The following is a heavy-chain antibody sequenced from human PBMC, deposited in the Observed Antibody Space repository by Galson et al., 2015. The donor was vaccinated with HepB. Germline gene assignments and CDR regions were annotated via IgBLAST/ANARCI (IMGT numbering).Heavy chain of an antibody. CDR3: ARDYIWGSRIDH. D-gene: IGHD3-16*01. CDR2: IDPSSGGT. J-gene: IGHJ4*02. Sequence: SVKVSCKASGYTFTAYHIRWVRQAPGQGLEWMGRIDPSSGGTNYAQNFQGGVTLTRDTSITTAYMELNSLTSDDTAVYYCARDYIWGSRIDHWGQGTLVTVSS. V-gene: IGHV1-2*06. CDR1: GYTFTAYH.